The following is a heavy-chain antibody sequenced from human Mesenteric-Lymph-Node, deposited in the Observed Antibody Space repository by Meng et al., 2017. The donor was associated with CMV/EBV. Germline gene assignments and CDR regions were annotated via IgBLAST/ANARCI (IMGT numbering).Heavy chain of an antibody. Sequence: GESLKISCVVSGFAVSPHSMTWVRQAPGKGLEWVSVIYSGDQTFYADSVRGRFTVSRDYSKNTLYLQMNNLRVEDTAVYYCARPGFALGGLQGGLDFWGQGTTVTVSS. D-gene: IGHD3-16*01. CDR2: IYSGDQT. CDR3: ARPGFALGGLQGGLDF. V-gene: IGHV3-53*01. CDR1: GFAVSPHS. J-gene: IGHJ6*02.